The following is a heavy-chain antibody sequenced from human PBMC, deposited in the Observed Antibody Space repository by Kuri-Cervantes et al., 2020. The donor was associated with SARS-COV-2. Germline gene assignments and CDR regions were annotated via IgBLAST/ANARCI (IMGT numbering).Heavy chain of an antibody. V-gene: IGHV1-69*04. J-gene: IGHJ6*02. CDR2: IIPILGIA. D-gene: IGHD3-10*01. CDR1: GGTFSSYA. CDR3: ARSANYGSGSYYMSYGMDV. Sequence: SVKVSCKASGGTFSSYAISWVQQAPGQGLEWMGRIIPILGIANYAQKFQGRVTITADKSTSTAYMELSSLRSEDTAVYYCARSANYGSGSYYMSYGMDVWGQGTTVTVSS.